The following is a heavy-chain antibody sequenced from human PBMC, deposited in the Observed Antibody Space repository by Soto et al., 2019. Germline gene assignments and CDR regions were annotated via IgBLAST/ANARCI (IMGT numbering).Heavy chain of an antibody. J-gene: IGHJ4*02. CDR3: AGAPVLRYFDWLLSPKTPWRFDY. V-gene: IGHV4-30-4*05. Sequence: PGKGLEWIGYIYYSGSTYYNPSLKSRVTISVDTSKNQFSLKLSSVTAADTAVYYCAGAPVLRYFDWLLSPKTPWRFDYWGQGTLVTVSS. CDR2: IYYSGST. D-gene: IGHD3-9*01.